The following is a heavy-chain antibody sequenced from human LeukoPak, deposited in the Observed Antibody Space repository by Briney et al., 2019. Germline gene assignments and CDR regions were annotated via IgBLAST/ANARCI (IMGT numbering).Heavy chain of an antibody. CDR3: ANLIYCSVAYCNPDS. Sequence: PSQTLSLTCTVFGGSINSGAYSWSWIRQPPGKGLEWMGFIYPSGSTHYSPSLKSRVTISVDTSKNQFSLKLTSVTAADTAVYYCANLIYCSVAYCNPDSWGQGTLVTVSS. J-gene: IGHJ4*02. V-gene: IGHV4-30-4*07. D-gene: IGHD2-15*01. CDR2: IYPSGST. CDR1: GGSINSGAYS.